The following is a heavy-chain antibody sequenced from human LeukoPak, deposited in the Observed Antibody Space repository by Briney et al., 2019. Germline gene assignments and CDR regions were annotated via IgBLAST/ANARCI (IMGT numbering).Heavy chain of an antibody. CDR2: ISYDGSNK. CDR3: AAGGSRVAAAATTFDY. J-gene: IGHJ4*02. Sequence: GGSLRLSCAASGFTFSSYAMHWVRQAPGKGLEWVAVISYDGSNKYYADSVKGRFTISRDNSKNTLYLQMNSLRAEDTAVYYRAAGGSRVAAAATTFDYWGQGTLVTVSS. D-gene: IGHD6-13*01. CDR1: GFTFSSYA. V-gene: IGHV3-30-3*01.